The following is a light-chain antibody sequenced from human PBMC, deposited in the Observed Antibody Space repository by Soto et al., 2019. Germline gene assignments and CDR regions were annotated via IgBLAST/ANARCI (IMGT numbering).Light chain of an antibody. J-gene: IGKJ2*01. CDR2: GAS. CDR3: QQYGYSPPYT. Sequence: EIVLTQSPGSLSLSPGERATLSCRASQSISSKSLAWSQQKPGQAPRLLIYGASTMATGIPDRFSGSGSGKDFPHTISRLETEDCAVYFRQQYGYSPPYTLGQGTQLQIK. V-gene: IGKV3-20*01. CDR1: QSISSKS.